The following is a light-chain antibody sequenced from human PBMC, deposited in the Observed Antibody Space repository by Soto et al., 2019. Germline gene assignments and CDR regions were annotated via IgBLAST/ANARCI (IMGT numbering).Light chain of an antibody. Sequence: QSVLTQPPSASGTPGQRVTISCSGSSSNIGATAVNWYQQCPRTAPKVLIYSNDQRPSGVPDRFSGSKSGTSASPAISGLQSEDEADYYCVSYTSSTTYVFGTGTKLTVL. V-gene: IGLV1-44*01. CDR2: SND. CDR1: SSNIGATA. CDR3: VSYTSSTTYV. J-gene: IGLJ1*01.